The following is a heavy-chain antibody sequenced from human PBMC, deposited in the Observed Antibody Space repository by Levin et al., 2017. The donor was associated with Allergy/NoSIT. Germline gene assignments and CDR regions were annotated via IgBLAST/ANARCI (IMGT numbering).Heavy chain of an antibody. V-gene: IGHV1-69*13. CDR3: ARGYGDYGTYYYYYYGMDV. D-gene: IGHD4-17*01. CDR2: IIPIFGTA. J-gene: IGHJ6*02. Sequence: GASVKVSCKASGGTFSSYAISWVRQAPGQGLEWMGGIIPIFGTANYAQKFQGRVTITADESTSTAYMELSSLRSEDTAVYYCARGYGDYGTYYYYYYGMDVWGQGTTVTVSS. CDR1: GGTFSSYA.